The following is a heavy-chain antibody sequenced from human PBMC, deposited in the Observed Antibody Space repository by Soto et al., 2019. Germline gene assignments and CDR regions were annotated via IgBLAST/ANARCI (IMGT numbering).Heavy chain of an antibody. D-gene: IGHD5-18*01. V-gene: IGHV3-21*01. CDR3: ARATIQLLGLFDY. J-gene: IGHJ4*02. CDR1: GFTFSSYS. CDR2: ISSSSSYI. Sequence: GGSLRLSCAASGFTFSSYSMNWVRQAPGKGLEWVSSISSSSSYIYYADSVKGRFTISRDNAKNSLYLQMNSLRAEDTAVYYCARATIQLLGLFDYWGQGTLVTVCS.